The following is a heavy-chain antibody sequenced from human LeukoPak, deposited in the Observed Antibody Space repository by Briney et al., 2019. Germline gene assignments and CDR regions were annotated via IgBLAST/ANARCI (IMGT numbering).Heavy chain of an antibody. CDR2: IYPGDSDT. Sequence: GADPKTLSKGSGYSFTSYWIDWVRQMPGQGLEWMGIIYPGDSDTRYCQSFQRQVTISADKSISAAYLQWSSLKASDTAMYYCARHSSHAYYGSGSYIIDYWGQGTLVTVSS. V-gene: IGHV5-51*01. CDR1: GYSFTSYW. CDR3: ARHSSHAYYGSGSYIIDY. J-gene: IGHJ4*02. D-gene: IGHD3-10*01.